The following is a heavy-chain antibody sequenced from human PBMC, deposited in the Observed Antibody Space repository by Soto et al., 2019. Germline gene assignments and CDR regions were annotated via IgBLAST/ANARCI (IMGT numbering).Heavy chain of an antibody. CDR2: IDWDDDK. J-gene: IGHJ4*02. V-gene: IGHV2-70*01. CDR3: ARFTYYYDSSGYFNY. CDR1: GFSLSTSGMC. D-gene: IGHD3-22*01. Sequence: SGPTLVNPTQPLTLTCTFSGFSLSTSGMCVSWIRQPPGKALEWLALIDWDDDKYYSTSLKTRLTISKDTSKNQVVLTMTNMDPVDTATYYCARFTYYYDSSGYFNYWGQGTLVTVSS.